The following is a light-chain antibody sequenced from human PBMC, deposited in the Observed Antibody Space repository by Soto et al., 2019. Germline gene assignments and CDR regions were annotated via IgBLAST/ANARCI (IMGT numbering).Light chain of an antibody. CDR1: QGISDY. CDR2: GAS. V-gene: IGKV1-9*01. J-gene: IGKJ4*01. Sequence: DLQLTQSPSFLSASVGDRVTISCRASQGISDYLAWYQQKPGKAPKLLIYGASTLQSGVPSRFSGSASGTEFTLTISSLQAEDFATYFCQQFNAYPLTFGGGTKLEIK. CDR3: QQFNAYPLT.